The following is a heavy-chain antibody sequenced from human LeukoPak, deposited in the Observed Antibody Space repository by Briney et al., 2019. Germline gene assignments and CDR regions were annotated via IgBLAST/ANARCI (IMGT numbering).Heavy chain of an antibody. Sequence: PGGSLRPSCAASGFTFYNYAINWVRQAPGKGLEWVSGISGRGDSAYYADSVKGRVTISRDNSKNTVHLQMISLRVEDTAVYYCAKAESGWYRQFGHYYMDVWGRGTTVTVSS. V-gene: IGHV3-23*01. CDR3: AKAESGWYRQFGHYYMDV. CDR1: GFTFYNYA. CDR2: ISGRGDSA. J-gene: IGHJ6*03. D-gene: IGHD6-19*01.